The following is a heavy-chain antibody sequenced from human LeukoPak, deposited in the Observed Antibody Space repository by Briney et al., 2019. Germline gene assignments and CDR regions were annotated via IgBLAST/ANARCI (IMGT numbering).Heavy chain of an antibody. Sequence: GGSLRLSCAASGFTFSNYWMHWVRQAPGKGLVWVSLIHSDGGTTNYADSVKGRFTISRDNAKNTLYLQMNSLRVEDTAVYYCARDTYSIAEWGQGTLVTVSS. CDR3: ARDTYSIAE. D-gene: IGHD1-26*01. CDR2: IHSDGGTT. V-gene: IGHV3-74*01. CDR1: GFTFSNYW. J-gene: IGHJ4*02.